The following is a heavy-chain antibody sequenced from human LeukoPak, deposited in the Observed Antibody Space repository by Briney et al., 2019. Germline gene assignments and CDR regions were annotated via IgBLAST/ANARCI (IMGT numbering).Heavy chain of an antibody. V-gene: IGHV3-30-3*01. Sequence: GGSLRLSCAASGFTFSSYWMNWVRQAPGKGLEWVAVISYDGSNKYYADSVKGRFTISRDNSKNTLYLQMNSLRAEDTAVYYCARLGGDWGQGTLVTVSS. D-gene: IGHD2-15*01. J-gene: IGHJ4*02. CDR3: ARLGGD. CDR2: ISYDGSNK. CDR1: GFTFSSYW.